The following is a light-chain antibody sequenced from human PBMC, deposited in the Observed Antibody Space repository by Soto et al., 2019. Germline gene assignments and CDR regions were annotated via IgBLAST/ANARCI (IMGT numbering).Light chain of an antibody. Sequence: EIVMTQSPATLSVSPGESATLSCRASQSVASHLAWYQQKPGQAPRLLIFGASVRATGIPARFSGSGSGTEFVLTISSLELEDFAVYYCQHRSNWSGTFGQGTKVEIQ. CDR2: GAS. CDR3: QHRSNWSGT. V-gene: IGKV3-15*01. CDR1: QSVASH. J-gene: IGKJ1*01.